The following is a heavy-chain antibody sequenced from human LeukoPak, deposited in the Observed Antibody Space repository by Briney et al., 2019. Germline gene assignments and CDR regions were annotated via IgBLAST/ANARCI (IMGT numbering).Heavy chain of an antibody. Sequence: GGSLRLSCEGSEFSFSSYWMSWVRQAPGKGLEWVAKIKQGGSEKYYVDSVKGRFTISRDNAKNSMYLLMNSLRVEDTAVYYCVRDVLYYYGAERLFWFDPWGQGTLVTVSS. CDR3: VRDVLYYYGAERLFWFDP. D-gene: IGHD3-10*01. CDR2: IKQGGSEK. CDR1: EFSFSSYW. J-gene: IGHJ5*02. V-gene: IGHV3-7*01.